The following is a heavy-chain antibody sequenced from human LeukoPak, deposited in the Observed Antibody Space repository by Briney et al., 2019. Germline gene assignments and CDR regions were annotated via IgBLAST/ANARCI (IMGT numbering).Heavy chain of an antibody. D-gene: IGHD1-26*01. CDR2: ITGAGGST. Sequence: GGSLRLSCAASGFTFSSYAMIWVRQAPGKGLEWVSGITGAGGSTHYADSVKGRLTISRDNSKNTLFLQINSLRAEDTAVYYCAKQVGPTIDCWGQGTLVTVSS. V-gene: IGHV3-23*01. CDR1: GFTFSSYA. J-gene: IGHJ4*02. CDR3: AKQVGPTIDC.